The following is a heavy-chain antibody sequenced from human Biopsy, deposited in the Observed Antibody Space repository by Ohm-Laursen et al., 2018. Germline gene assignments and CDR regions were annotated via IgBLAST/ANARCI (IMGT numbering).Heavy chain of an antibody. Sequence: TLSLTCTVSGGSISSSTTYYWAWLRQPPGEGLEWIGSIYNTETTFYNPSLKSRVTISVDTSTNQFSLKVSSVTAADTALYFCARHPTGFWFNPWGHETLVTVS. V-gene: IGHV4-39*01. CDR1: GGSISSSTTYY. J-gene: IGHJ5*02. CDR2: IYNTETT. CDR3: ARHPTGFWFNP.